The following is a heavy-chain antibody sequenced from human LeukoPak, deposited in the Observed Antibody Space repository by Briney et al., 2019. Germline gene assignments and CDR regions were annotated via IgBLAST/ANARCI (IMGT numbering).Heavy chain of an antibody. CDR3: ARGRTGTSGNWFDP. CDR2: IYHSGST. CDR1: GYSISSGYY. Sequence: SETLSLTCTVSGYSISSGYYWGWIRQPPGKGLEWIGSIYHSGSTYYNPSLKSRVTISVDTSKNQFSLKLSSVTAADTAVYYCARGRTGTSGNWFDPWGQGTLVTVSS. J-gene: IGHJ5*02. D-gene: IGHD1-7*01. V-gene: IGHV4-38-2*02.